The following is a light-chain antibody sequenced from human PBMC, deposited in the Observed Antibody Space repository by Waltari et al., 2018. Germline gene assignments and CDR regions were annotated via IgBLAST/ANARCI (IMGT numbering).Light chain of an antibody. CDR2: GAS. J-gene: IGKJ2*01. Sequence: IVLTQSPGTLSLAPGERAAISCRASQSLTKKYLAWYQQKPGQAPRLLIYGASSRAAGIPDRFSGSGSGTDFTLTISRLEPEDFGVYYCQQYGSSIMYTFGQGTKLEIK. V-gene: IGKV3-20*01. CDR3: QQYGSSIMYT. CDR1: QSLTKKY.